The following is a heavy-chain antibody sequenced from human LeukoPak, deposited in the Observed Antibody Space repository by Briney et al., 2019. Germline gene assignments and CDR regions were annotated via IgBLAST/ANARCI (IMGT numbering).Heavy chain of an antibody. J-gene: IGHJ4*02. CDR3: RTSTGGF. D-gene: IGHD5-12*01. CDR1: GXTFTNYG. V-gene: IGHV3-30*03. CDR2: ISYDRSNN. Sequence: PGGSLRLSCAASGXTFTNYGMHWVRQAPGKGLEWVAFISYDRSNNFYEDSVKGRFTISRDNSKNTLYLQMNSLRPEDAAVYYVRTSTGGFWGQGTLVTVSS.